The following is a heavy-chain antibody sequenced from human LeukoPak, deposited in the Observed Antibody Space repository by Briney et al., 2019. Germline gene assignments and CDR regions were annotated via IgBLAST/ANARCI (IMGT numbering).Heavy chain of an antibody. CDR2: ISAYNGNT. CDR1: GYTFTSYG. V-gene: IGHV1-18*01. J-gene: IGHJ6*02. Sequence: ASVKVSCKASGYTFTSYGISWVRQAPGQGLEWMGWISAYNGNTNYAQKLQGRVTMTTDTSTSTAYMELRSLRSDDTAVYYCARVWGSGWPLYYYYYGMDVWGQGTTVTVSS. D-gene: IGHD6-19*01. CDR3: ARVWGSGWPLYYYYYGMDV.